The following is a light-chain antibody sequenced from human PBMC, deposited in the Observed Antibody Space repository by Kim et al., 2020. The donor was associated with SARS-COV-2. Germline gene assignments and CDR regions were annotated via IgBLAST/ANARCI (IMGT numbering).Light chain of an antibody. V-gene: IGLV3-1*01. CDR2: HDN. Sequence: VSQEQTANITCSGDNLEEKFSSWYQQKPGQSPVLVIYHDNKRPSGIPERFSGSNSGNTATLTISGTQALDEADYYCQAWDSKTNHVFGTGTKVTVL. J-gene: IGLJ1*01. CDR3: QAWDSKTNHV. CDR1: NLEEKF.